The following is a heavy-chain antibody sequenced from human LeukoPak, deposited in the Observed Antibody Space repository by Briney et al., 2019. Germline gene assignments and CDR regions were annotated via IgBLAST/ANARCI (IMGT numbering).Heavy chain of an antibody. CDR3: VRSLTGTDDY. CDR2: INRDGSRT. J-gene: IGHJ4*02. D-gene: IGHD3-9*01. Sequence: PGGSLRLSCAASGFTFSTPWMHWVRQAPGKGLVWVSHINRDGSRTTYADSVKGRFTISRDNAKNTVYLQMNSLRAEDTALYFCVRSLTGTDDYWGQGTLVTVSS. V-gene: IGHV3-74*01. CDR1: GFTFSTPW.